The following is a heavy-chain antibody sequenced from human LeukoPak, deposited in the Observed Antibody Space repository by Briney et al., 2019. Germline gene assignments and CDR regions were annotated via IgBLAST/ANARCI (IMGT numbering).Heavy chain of an antibody. J-gene: IGHJ4*02. CDR1: GGSISTYY. V-gene: IGHV4-59*01. CDR3: ARAPYQSSGYYSPGYDY. D-gene: IGHD3-22*01. CDR2: IYYTGST. Sequence: SETLSLTCTASGGSISTYYWNWIRQPPGKGLEWIGYIYYTGSTNYNPSLKSRVTISVDTSNNQFSLKLSSVTAADTAVYFCARAPYQSSGYYSPGYDYWGQGTLVTVSS.